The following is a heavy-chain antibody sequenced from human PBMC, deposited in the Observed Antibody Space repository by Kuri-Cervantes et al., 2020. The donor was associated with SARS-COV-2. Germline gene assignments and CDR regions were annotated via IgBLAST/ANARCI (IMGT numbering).Heavy chain of an antibody. D-gene: IGHD3-10*01. CDR3: AKEVYGSGSVYSYLDN. CDR2: ISHDGIVS. Sequence: LSLTCAASGFTFSNYGMQWVRQAPGKGPEWVAVISHDGIVSHYADSLRGRFTISRDNSKNTLYLEVSSLRPEDTAVYHCAKEVYGSGSVYSYLDNWGQGIPVTVSS. V-gene: IGHV3-30*18. J-gene: IGHJ4*02. CDR1: GFTFSNYG.